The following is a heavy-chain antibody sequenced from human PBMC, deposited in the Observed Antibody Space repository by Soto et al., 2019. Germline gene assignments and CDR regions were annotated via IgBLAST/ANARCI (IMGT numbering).Heavy chain of an antibody. CDR1: GGSVDSGNHY. Sequence: QVLVQESGPGLVKPSQTLTLSCTVSGGSVDSGNHYWNWIRQPPGKGLEWIGCIYYGESTYYNPSLKSRATISVDTSQSRFSLRLTSVTAADTAVYYCARDMGSAMTTRIFDHWGQGTLVTVSS. V-gene: IGHV4-30-4*01. J-gene: IGHJ4*02. CDR3: ARDMGSAMTTRIFDH. D-gene: IGHD4-17*01. CDR2: IYYGEST.